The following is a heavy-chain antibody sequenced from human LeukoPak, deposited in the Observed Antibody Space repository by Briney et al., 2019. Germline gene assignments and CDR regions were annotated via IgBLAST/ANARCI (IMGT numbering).Heavy chain of an antibody. CDR1: GLTFSSYA. CDR3: AGERVRGVTRPYCDY. V-gene: IGHV3-23*01. CDR2: ISGSGGST. J-gene: IGHJ4*02. D-gene: IGHD3-10*01. Sequence: PGGSLRLSCAASGLTFSSYAMSWVRQAPGKGLEWVSAISGSGGSTYYADSVKGRFTISRDNSKNTLYLQMNSLRAEDTAVYYCAGERVRGVTRPYCDYWVQGTLVTVSS.